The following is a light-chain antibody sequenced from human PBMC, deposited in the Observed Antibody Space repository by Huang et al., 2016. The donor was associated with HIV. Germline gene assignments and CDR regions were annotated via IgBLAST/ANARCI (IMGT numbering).Light chain of an antibody. CDR3: QQYNNWPPWT. CDR1: QSVSSN. CDR2: GAS. V-gene: IGKV3-15*01. Sequence: EIVMTQSPATLSVSPGERATLSCRASQSVSSNLAWDQQKPCQAPMLLISGASTRATGVPARFSGSGSGTEFTLTISSLQSEDFAVYYCQQYNNWPPWTFGQGTKVEIK. J-gene: IGKJ1*01.